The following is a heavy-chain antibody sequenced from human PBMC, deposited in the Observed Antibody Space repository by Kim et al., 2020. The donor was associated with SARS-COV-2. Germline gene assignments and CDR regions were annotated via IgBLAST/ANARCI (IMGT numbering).Heavy chain of an antibody. Sequence: GGSLRLSCAASGFTFSSYWMSWVRQAPGKGLEWVANIKQDGSEKYYVDSVKGRFSISRDNAKNSLYLQMNSLRAEDTAVYYCARVAVTLWFDPWGQGTLVTVSS. V-gene: IGHV3-7*03. CDR1: GFTFSSYW. CDR3: ARVAVTLWFDP. J-gene: IGHJ5*02. CDR2: IKQDGSEK. D-gene: IGHD5-18*01.